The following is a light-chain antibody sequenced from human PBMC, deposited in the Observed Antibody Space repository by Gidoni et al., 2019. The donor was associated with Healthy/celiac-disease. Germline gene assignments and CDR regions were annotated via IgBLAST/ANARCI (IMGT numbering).Light chain of an antibody. CDR2: DAA. Sequence: DIVLTHSPATLSLSPGERATLSCEASQSVSSSYLAWYQQKTGLAPRLLIYDAASRATVSPDRFRGSGAGTEFTLTISRMEPEDFAVYYCQQYGRSPPLTFGGGTKVEIK. CDR1: QSVSSSY. J-gene: IGKJ4*01. CDR3: QQYGRSPPLT. V-gene: IGKV3D-20*01.